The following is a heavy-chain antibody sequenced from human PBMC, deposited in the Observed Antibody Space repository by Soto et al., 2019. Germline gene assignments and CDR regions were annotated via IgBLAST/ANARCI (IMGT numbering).Heavy chain of an antibody. Sequence: TSETLSLTCTVSGGSISSGDYYWSWIRQHPGKGLEWIGYIYYSGSTYYNPSLKSRVTISEDTSKNQFSLKLSSVTAADTAVYYCARWWSGSRQGFDPWGQGTLVTVSS. CDR1: GGSISSGDYY. D-gene: IGHD3-3*01. CDR2: IYYSGST. J-gene: IGHJ5*02. CDR3: ARWWSGSRQGFDP. V-gene: IGHV4-31*03.